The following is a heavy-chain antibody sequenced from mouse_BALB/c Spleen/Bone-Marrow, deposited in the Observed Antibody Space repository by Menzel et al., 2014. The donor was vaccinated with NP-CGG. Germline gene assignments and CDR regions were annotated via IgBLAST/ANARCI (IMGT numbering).Heavy chain of an antibody. D-gene: IGHD2-14*01. V-gene: IGHV5-17*02. J-gene: IGHJ3*01. CDR2: IISGSNTI. CDR3: ARSRYDVGWFAY. CDR1: GFTFSSFG. Sequence: DVQLVESGGGLVQPGGSRKLSCAASGFTFSSFGMHWVRRAPEKGLEWVAYIISGSNTIYDADTVKGRCTISRDNPKNTLFLQMTSLRSEDTAMYYCARSRYDVGWFAYWGQGTLVTVSA.